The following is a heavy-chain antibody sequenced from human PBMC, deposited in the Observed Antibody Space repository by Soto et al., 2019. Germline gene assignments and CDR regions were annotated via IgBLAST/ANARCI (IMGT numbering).Heavy chain of an antibody. CDR2: MNPNSGNG. J-gene: IGHJ5*02. V-gene: IGHV1-8*01. CDR1: GYAFSNND. CDR3: ARMATSGTLNWFDP. Sequence: ASVKSRKASGYAFSNNDISWVRQSTGQGLEWMGWMNPNSGNGGYAQKLQGRVTMTRDTSTSTAYMELSSLASDDTAIYYCARMATSGTLNWFDPWGQGTLVTVS.